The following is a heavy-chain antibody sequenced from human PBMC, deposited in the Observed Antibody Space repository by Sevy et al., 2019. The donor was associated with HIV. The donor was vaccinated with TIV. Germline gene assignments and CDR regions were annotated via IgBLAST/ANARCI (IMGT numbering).Heavy chain of an antibody. V-gene: IGHV3-72*01. CDR3: ARVPTYGSVTYFLDY. Sequence: GGYLRLSCAASGFTFSDHYMDCVRQAPGKGLEWVGRIRNKANSDTTEYAASVKGRFTISRHDSKNSLYLQMNSLKTVDTAVYYCARVPTYGSVTYFLDYWGQGSLVAVSS. J-gene: IGHJ4*02. CDR2: IRNKANSDTT. CDR1: GFTFSDHY. D-gene: IGHD3-10*01.